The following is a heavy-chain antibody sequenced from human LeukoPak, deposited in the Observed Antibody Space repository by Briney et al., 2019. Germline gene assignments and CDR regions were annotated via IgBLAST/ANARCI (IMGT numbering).Heavy chain of an antibody. D-gene: IGHD3-22*01. CDR1: GGSFSGYY. J-gene: IGHJ3*02. CDR2: INHSGST. Sequence: SETLSLTCAVYGGSFSGYYWSWIRQPPGKGLEWIGEINHSGSTNYNPSLKSRVTTSVDTSKNQFSLKLSSVTAADTAVYYCARAPAYDSSGYYPPGAFDIWGQGTMVTVSS. V-gene: IGHV4-34*01. CDR3: ARAPAYDSSGYYPPGAFDI.